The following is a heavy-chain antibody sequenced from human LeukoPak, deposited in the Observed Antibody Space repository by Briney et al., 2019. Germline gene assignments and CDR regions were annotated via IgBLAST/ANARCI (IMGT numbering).Heavy chain of an antibody. CDR1: GGSISSGDYY. CDR3: ARDRTPGMGWFDP. J-gene: IGHJ5*02. Sequence: SETLSLTCTVSGGSISSGDYYWSWIRQPPGKGLEWIGYIYYSGSTYYNPSLKSRATISVDTSKNQFSLKLSSVTAADTAVYYCARDRTPGMGWFDPWGQGTLVTVSS. V-gene: IGHV4-30-4*01. CDR2: IYYSGST. D-gene: IGHD4-23*01.